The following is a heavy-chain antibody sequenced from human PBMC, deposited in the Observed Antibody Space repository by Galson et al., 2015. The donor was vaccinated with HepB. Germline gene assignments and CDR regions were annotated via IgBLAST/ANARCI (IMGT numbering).Heavy chain of an antibody. J-gene: IGHJ3*02. CDR3: ARSGYCSSTSCYNDAFDI. D-gene: IGHD2-2*02. CDR1: GYSFTSYW. V-gene: IGHV5-51*01. CDR2: IYPGDSDT. Sequence: QSGAEVKKPGESLKISCKGSGYSFTSYWIGWVRQMPGKGLEWTGIIYPGDSDTRYSPSFQGQVTISADKSISTAYLQWSSLKASDTAMYYCARSGYCSSTSCYNDAFDIWGQGTMVTVSS.